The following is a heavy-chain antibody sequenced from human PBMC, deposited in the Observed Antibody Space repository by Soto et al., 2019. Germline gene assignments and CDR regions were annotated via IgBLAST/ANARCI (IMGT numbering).Heavy chain of an antibody. CDR3: ARDCSSSSCSVWHY. V-gene: IGHV3-23*01. CDR2: ITGSADKT. D-gene: IGHD2-2*01. Sequence: EVQLLESGGDLVQPGGSLRLSCAASGFSLSNYAMTWVRQAPGKGLEWVSGITGSADKTYYADSVKGRFIISRDNSKNTLYLQMNSLRAEDTALYYCARDCSSSSCSVWHYWRQGTLVTVSS. CDR1: GFSLSNYA. J-gene: IGHJ4*02.